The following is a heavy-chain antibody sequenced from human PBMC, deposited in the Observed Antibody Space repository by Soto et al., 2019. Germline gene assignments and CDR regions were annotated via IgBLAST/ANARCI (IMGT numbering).Heavy chain of an antibody. CDR2: IDTSGTKI. CDR3: TSHYDMWSGYLSPVDY. J-gene: IGHJ4*02. D-gene: IGHD3-3*01. CDR1: GYTFSDYY. V-gene: IGHV3-11*01. Sequence: QVQLVESGGDLVQPGGSLRLSCAASGYTFSDYYMSWIRQAPGKGLEWISYIDTSGTKIYYADSVKGRFTITRDTAKNSLYLEMNSLRDEDTAVYYCTSHYDMWSGYLSPVDYWGQGTLVTVSS.